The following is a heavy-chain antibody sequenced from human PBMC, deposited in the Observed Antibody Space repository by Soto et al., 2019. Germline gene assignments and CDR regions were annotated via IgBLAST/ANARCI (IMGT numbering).Heavy chain of an antibody. CDR2: IIPIFGTA. D-gene: IGHD6-13*01. Sequence: QVQLVQSGAEVKKPGSSVKVSCKASGGTFSSYAISWVRQAPGQGLEWMGGIIPIFGTANYAQKFQGRVTXXAXESXSTAYMELSSLRSEDTAVYYCASGMGSSSPGGMDVWGQGTTVTVSS. CDR3: ASGMGSSSPGGMDV. J-gene: IGHJ6*02. V-gene: IGHV1-69*12. CDR1: GGTFSSYA.